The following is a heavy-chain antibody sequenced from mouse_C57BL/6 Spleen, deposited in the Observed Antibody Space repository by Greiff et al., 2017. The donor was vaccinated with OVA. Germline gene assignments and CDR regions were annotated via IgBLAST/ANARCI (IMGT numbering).Heavy chain of an antibody. CDR1: GYTFTDYN. CDR3: ARARYGSFDY. J-gene: IGHJ2*01. Sequence: EVMLVESGPELVKPGASVKIPCKASGYTFTDYNMDWVKQSHGKSLEWIGDINPNNGGTIYNQKFKGKATLTVDKSSSTAYMELRSLTSEDTAVYYCARARYGSFDYWGQGTTLTVSS. V-gene: IGHV1-18*01. CDR2: INPNNGGT. D-gene: IGHD1-1*01.